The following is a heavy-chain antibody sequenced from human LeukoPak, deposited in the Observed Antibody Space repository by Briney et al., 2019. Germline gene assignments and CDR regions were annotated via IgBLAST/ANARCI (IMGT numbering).Heavy chain of an antibody. V-gene: IGHV4-59*01. CDR1: GGSISGYY. CDR3: VRNTLGHYDAFDI. CDR2: IYYSGSI. D-gene: IGHD1/OR15-1a*01. J-gene: IGHJ3*02. Sequence: ASETLSLTCTVPGGSISGYYWSWIRQPPGKGLEWIGYIYYSGSINYNSSLKSRVAISVDTSRNQFSLKLSSMTAADTAVYYCVRNTLGHYDAFDIWGQGTMVTVSS.